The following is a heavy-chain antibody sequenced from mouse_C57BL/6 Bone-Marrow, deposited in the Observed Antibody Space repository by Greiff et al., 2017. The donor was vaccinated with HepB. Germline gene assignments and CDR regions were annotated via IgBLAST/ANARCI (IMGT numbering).Heavy chain of an antibody. CDR1: GFTFSDAW. V-gene: IGHV6-6*01. J-gene: IGHJ2*01. D-gene: IGHD2-2*01. CDR2: IRNKANNHAT. Sequence: EVMLVESGGGLVQPGGSMKLSCAASGFTFSDAWMDWVRQSPEKGLEWVAEIRNKANNHATYYAESVKGRFTISRDDSKSSVYLQMNSLRAEDTGIYYCLVTTGSNWDYWGQGTTLTVSS. CDR3: LVTTGSNWDY.